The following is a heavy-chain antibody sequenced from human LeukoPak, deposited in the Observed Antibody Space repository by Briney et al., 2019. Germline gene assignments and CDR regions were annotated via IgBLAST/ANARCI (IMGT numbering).Heavy chain of an antibody. CDR2: ISASGGST. CDR1: GFTFSSYA. D-gene: IGHD1-26*01. CDR3: AKDYLVGATVNWFDP. J-gene: IGHJ5*02. Sequence: GGSLRLSCAASGFTFSSYAMSWVRQAPGKGLEWVSAISASGGSTYYTDSVKGRFTISRDNSKNTLYLQMNSLRAEDTAVYYCAKDYLVGATVNWFDPWGQGTLVTVSS. V-gene: IGHV3-23*01.